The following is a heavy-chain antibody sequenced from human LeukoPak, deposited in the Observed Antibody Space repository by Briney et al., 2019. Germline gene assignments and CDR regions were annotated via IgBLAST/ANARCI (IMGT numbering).Heavy chain of an antibody. D-gene: IGHD1-26*01. CDR3: TIKGGYDMDV. CDR2: IKPDGSDK. Sequence: PGGSLRLSCAASGFTFSSYAMSWVRQAPGKGLEWVANIKPDGSDKYYVDSVKGRFTISRDNAKNSLYLQMNSLRAEDTAVYYCTIKGGYDMDVWGQGTTVTVSS. V-gene: IGHV3-7*01. J-gene: IGHJ6*02. CDR1: GFTFSSYA.